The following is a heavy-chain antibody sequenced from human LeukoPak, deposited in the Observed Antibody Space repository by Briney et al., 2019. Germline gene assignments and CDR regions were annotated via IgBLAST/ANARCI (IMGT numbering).Heavy chain of an antibody. CDR3: ARWSGLTMVRGGNPDSRNIDAFDI. V-gene: IGHV1-69*01. Sequence: SSVKVSCKASGGTFSSYAISWVRQAPGQGLEWMGGIIPIFGTANYAQKFQDRVTITADESTRTAYMELSSLRSEDTDVYYCARWSGLTMVRGGNPDSRNIDAFDIWGQGTMVTVSS. D-gene: IGHD3-10*01. CDR1: GGTFSSYA. CDR2: IIPIFGTA. J-gene: IGHJ3*02.